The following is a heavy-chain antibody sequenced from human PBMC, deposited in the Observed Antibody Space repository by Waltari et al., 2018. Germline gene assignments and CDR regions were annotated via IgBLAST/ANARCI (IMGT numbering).Heavy chain of an antibody. CDR2: IYWNSDRI. J-gene: IGHJ6*02. V-gene: IGHV3-9*01. CDR1: GFTVYDRS. CDR3: GKDVSPGGMDV. Sequence: EVQLVESGGGLVQPGGSLRLSCAASGFTVYDRSIHWFRQAPGKGLEWVSGIYWNSDRIDYADSVKGRFTITRDNAKNSLYLQMNSLRAEDTALYYCGKDVSPGGMDVWGQGTTVTVSS.